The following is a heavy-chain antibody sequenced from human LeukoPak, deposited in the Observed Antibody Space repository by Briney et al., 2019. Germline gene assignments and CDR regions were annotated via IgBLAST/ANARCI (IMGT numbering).Heavy chain of an antibody. D-gene: IGHD5-12*01. V-gene: IGHV1-2*02. CDR2: INPNSDGT. CDR3: ARVQWLRSGFNWFDP. J-gene: IGHJ5*02. CDR1: GYTFTGYY. Sequence: SVKVCCKASGYTFTGYYMHWVRQAPGQGLEWRGWINPNSDGTNYAQKFQGRVTMTRDTAISTAYMELSRLRSDDTAVYYCARVQWLRSGFNWFDPWGQGTLVTVSS.